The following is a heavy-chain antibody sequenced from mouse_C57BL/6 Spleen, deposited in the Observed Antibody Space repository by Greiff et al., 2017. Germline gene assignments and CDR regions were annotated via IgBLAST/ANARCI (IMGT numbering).Heavy chain of an antibody. Sequence: EVQLQQSGGGLVQPGGSMKLSCAASGFTFSDAWMDWVRQSPEQGLVWVAEIRNKANNHATYSAESVKGRFTISRDDSKSSVYLQMNSLRAEDTGIYYCTDYSNYWYFEVWGTGTTVTVSS. CDR2: IRNKANNHAT. CDR1: GFTFSDAW. CDR3: TDYSNYWYFEV. D-gene: IGHD2-5*01. V-gene: IGHV6-6*01. J-gene: IGHJ1*03.